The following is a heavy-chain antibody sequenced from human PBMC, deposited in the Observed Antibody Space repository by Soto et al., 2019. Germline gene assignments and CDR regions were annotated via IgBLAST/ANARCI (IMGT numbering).Heavy chain of an antibody. D-gene: IGHD3-22*01. J-gene: IGHJ3*02. CDR2: IIPIFGTA. CDR3: ARGGNHYYHSNTLGEAFDI. V-gene: IGHV1-69*13. CDR1: GGTFSSYA. Sequence: ASVKVSCKASGGTFSSYAISWVRQAPGQGLEWMGGIIPIFGTANYAQKFQGRVTITADESTSTAYMELSSLRSEDTAVYYCARGGNHYYHSNTLGEAFDIWGQGTMVTVSS.